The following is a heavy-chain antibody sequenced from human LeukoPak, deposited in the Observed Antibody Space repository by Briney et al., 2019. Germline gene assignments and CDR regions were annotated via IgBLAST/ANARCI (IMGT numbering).Heavy chain of an antibody. CDR2: IYYSGST. J-gene: IGHJ3*02. D-gene: IGHD4-11*01. Sequence: SETLSLTCTVSGGSISSSSYYWGWIRQPPGKGLEWIGSIYYSGSTYYNPSFKSRVTISVDTSKNQFSLKLSSVTAADTAVYYCARVVTLDHDAFDIWGQGTMVTVSS. CDR3: ARVVTLDHDAFDI. V-gene: IGHV4-39*07. CDR1: GGSISSSSYY.